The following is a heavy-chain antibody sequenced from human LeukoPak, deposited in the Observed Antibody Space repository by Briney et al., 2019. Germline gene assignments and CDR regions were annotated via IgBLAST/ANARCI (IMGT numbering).Heavy chain of an antibody. CDR2: IKQDGSEK. Sequence: PGGSLRLSCAASGFTFSSYWMSWVRQAPGKGLEWVANIKQDGSEKYYVDSVKGRFSISRDNTKGSLFLQLNSLRAEDTAVYYCASGLELDYWGQGTLVTVSS. V-gene: IGHV3-7*03. CDR3: ASGLELDY. J-gene: IGHJ4*02. CDR1: GFTFSSYW.